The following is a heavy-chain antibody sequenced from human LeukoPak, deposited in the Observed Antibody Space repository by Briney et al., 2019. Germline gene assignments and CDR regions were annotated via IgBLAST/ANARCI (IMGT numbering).Heavy chain of an antibody. D-gene: IGHD2-15*01. CDR2: ISAYNGNT. CDR1: GYTFTSYG. V-gene: IGHV1-18*01. J-gene: IGHJ4*02. CDR3: ARDSLGYCSGGSCYSPFDY. Sequence: ASVKVSCKASGYTFTSYGISWVRQAPGQGLEWMGWISAYNGNTSYAQKLQGRVTMTTDTSTSTAYMELRSLRSDDTAVYYCARDSLGYCSGGSCYSPFDYWGQGTLVTVSS.